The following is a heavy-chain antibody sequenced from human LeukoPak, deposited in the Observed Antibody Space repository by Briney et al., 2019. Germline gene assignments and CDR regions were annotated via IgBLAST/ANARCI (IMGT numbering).Heavy chain of an antibody. D-gene: IGHD1-7*01. CDR3: TTDEDWNYARKDV. CDR2: TVSEIDGGTT. V-gene: IGHV3-15*04. Sequence: PGGSLRLSRAASGFTFNYAWMSWVRQVPGKGLEWVDQTVSEIDGGTTDYAAPVKGRFTISRDDSKSTLYLQMNSLKIEDTAVYYCTTDEDWNYARKDVWGQGATVIVSS. J-gene: IGHJ6*02. CDR1: GFTFNYAW.